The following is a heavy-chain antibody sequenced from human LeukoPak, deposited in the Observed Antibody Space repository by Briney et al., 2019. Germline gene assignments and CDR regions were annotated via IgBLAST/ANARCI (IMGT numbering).Heavy chain of an antibody. V-gene: IGHV3-33*01. CDR1: GFTFSSYG. CDR3: ARDSSARGTPIEYFQH. Sequence: GGSLRLSCAASGFTFSSYGMHWVRQAPGKGLEWVALIWYDGSNKFYADSVKGRFTISRDNSKNTLYLQMNSLRAEDTAVYYCARDSSARGTPIEYFQHWGQGTLVTVSS. J-gene: IGHJ1*01. CDR2: IWYDGSNK. D-gene: IGHD3-10*01.